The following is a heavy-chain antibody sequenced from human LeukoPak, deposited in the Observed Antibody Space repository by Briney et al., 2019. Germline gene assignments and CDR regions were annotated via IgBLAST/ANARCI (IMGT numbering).Heavy chain of an antibody. CDR3: VKDFRVSY. CDR2: IRGRTGDT. J-gene: IGHJ4*02. Sequence: GGSLRLSCSASGFTFSSNAMAWVRQAPGKGLEWVSAIRGRTGDTYYAYSVKGRFTISRDNSKNTLSLHMKSMRAEDTAIYYCVKDFRVSYWGQGTLVTVSS. V-gene: IGHV3-23*01. CDR1: GFTFSSNA.